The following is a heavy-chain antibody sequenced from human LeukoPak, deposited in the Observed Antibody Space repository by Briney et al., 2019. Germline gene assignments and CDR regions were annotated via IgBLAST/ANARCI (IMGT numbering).Heavy chain of an antibody. CDR1: GGSISSYY. J-gene: IGHJ6*03. CDR2: IYTSGST. V-gene: IGHV4-4*09. Sequence: SETLSLTCTVSGGSISSYYWSWIRQPPGKGLEWLGYIYTSGSTNYNPSLKSRVTISVDTSKNQFSLKLSSVTAADTAVYYCARHTRRGELPQINYYCYYMDVWGKGTTVTVSS. D-gene: IGHD1-26*01. CDR3: ARHTRRGELPQINYYCYYMDV.